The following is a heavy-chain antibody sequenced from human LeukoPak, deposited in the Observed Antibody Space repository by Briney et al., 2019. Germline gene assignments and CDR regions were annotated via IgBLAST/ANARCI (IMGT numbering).Heavy chain of an antibody. D-gene: IGHD3-22*01. CDR2: ISSSGSTI. CDR3: ARSNYYDSSGYDAFDI. V-gene: IGHV3-11*01. Sequence: GGSLRLSCAASGFTFSDYYMSWLRQAPGKGLEWVSYISSSGSTIYYADSVKGRFTISRDNAKNSLYLQMNSLRAEDTAVYYCARSNYYDSSGYDAFDIWGQGTMVTVSS. CDR1: GFTFSDYY. J-gene: IGHJ3*02.